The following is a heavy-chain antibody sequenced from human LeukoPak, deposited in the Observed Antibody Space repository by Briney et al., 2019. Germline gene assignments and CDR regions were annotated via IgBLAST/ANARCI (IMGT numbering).Heavy chain of an antibody. CDR2: INHGGTT. CDR1: GGSFSAYY. V-gene: IGHV4-34*01. J-gene: IGHJ5*02. CDR3: ARVDTAMSAFDP. Sequence: SETLSLTCAVYGGSFSAYYWNWIRQPPGKGLEWIGQINHGGTTNYNPSLKSRVTISVDTSKNQMSLRLRSVTAADTAVYYCARVDTAMSAFDPWGQGTLVTVSS. D-gene: IGHD5-18*01.